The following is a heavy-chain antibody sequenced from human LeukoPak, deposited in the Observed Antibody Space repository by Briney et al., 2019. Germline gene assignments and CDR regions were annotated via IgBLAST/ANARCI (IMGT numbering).Heavy chain of an antibody. J-gene: IGHJ6*03. CDR2: INPNSGGT. D-gene: IGHD6-19*01. CDR1: GYTFSDYY. CDR3: ARDADSSGWYEDRYFYYMDV. V-gene: IGHV1-2*06. Sequence: EASVKVSCKAFGYTFSDYYMHWVRQAPGQGLEWTGRINPNSGGTNYAQKFQGRVTMITDTSITTAYMELSRLRSGDTAVYYCARDADSSGWYEDRYFYYMDVWGKGTTVTVSS.